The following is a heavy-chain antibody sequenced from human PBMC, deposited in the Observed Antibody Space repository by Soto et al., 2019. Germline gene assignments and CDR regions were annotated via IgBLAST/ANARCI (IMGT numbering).Heavy chain of an antibody. V-gene: IGHV3-73*02. CDR2: IRSKANNYAT. Sequence: EVQLVESGGGLVQPGGSLKASCAASGFKFSGSAMHWGRQASGKGLEWVGRIRSKANNYATAYAASVKGRFTLSRDDSEKTGYLQMNSLTTEDTAVYYRVSTRDDTAMVICDSWGQGTLVTVSS. J-gene: IGHJ4*02. CDR3: VSTRDDTAMVICDS. CDR1: GFKFSGSA. D-gene: IGHD5-18*01.